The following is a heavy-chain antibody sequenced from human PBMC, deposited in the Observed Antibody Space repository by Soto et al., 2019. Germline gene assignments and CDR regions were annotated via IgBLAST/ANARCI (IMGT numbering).Heavy chain of an antibody. V-gene: IGHV3-72*01. CDR2: MTGKAKVYTT. Sequence: EVQLVESGGGLVQPGGSLRLSCAASGFTFSDYPMDWVRQAPGKGLEWVGRMTGKAKVYTTDYAADVEGRFPISRDDSKTPLYPQMNSLTTEGTDVYCGARVYHWNLANYFKHWGRGTVVAVSS. CDR3: ARVYHWNLANYFKH. CDR1: GFTFSDYP. J-gene: IGHJ1*01. D-gene: IGHD1-20*01.